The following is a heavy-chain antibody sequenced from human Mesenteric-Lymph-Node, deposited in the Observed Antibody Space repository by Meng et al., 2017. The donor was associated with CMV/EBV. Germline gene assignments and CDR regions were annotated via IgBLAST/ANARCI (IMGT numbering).Heavy chain of an antibody. V-gene: IGHV4-4*02. J-gene: IGHJ5*02. CDR3: ARGDGPRENWLDP. D-gene: IGHD5-24*01. Sequence: SETLSLTCAVSGDSISSSNWWSWVRQPPGKGLEWIGYIYYSGSTTYNPSLKSRVTISLDTSKNQFSLKLNSVTAADTAVYYCARGDGPRENWLDPWGQGTLVTVSS. CDR2: IYYSGST. CDR1: GDSISSSNW.